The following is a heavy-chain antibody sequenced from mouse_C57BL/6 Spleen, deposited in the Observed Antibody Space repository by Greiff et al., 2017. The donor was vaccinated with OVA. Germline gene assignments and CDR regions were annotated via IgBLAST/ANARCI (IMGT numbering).Heavy chain of an antibody. Sequence: VKLQESGPELVKPGASVKISCKASGYAFSSSWMNWVKQRPGKGLEWIGRIYPGDGDTNYNGKFKGKATLTADKSSSTAYMQLSSLTSEDSAVYFCAPHSPFDVWGTGTTVTVSS. J-gene: IGHJ1*03. V-gene: IGHV1-82*01. CDR2: IYPGDGDT. CDR1: GYAFSSSW. CDR3: APHSPFDV.